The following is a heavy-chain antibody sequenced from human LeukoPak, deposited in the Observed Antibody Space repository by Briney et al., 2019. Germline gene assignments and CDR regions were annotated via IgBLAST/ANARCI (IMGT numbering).Heavy chain of an antibody. J-gene: IGHJ3*02. CDR3: AAELCGGNCDCCNFEI. V-gene: IGHV1-58*01. CDR2: IIVGRGAT. CDR1: GFTLSTSA. Sequence: SVKVSCKASGFTLSTSAVQWVRQARGQPLEWIGWIIVGRGATNYAHGLHGRLTITRDMSTSKSYRELSSLTFDDTAVYYCAAELCGGNCDCCNFEIWGRGTLVTVSS. D-gene: IGHD4-23*01.